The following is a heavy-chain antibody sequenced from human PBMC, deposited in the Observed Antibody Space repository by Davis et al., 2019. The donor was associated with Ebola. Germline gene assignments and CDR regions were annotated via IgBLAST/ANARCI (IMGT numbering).Heavy chain of an antibody. V-gene: IGHV1-18*01. CDR2: ISAYNGNT. CDR3: ARTTRPRTYYYDSSGYRNAKFDY. J-gene: IGHJ4*02. Sequence: ASVKVSCKASGYTFTSYGISWVRQAPGQGLEWMGWISAYNGNTNYAQKLQGRVTMTTDTSTSTAYMELRSLRSDDTAVYYCARTTRPRTYYYDSSGYRNAKFDYWGQGTLVTVSS. CDR1: GYTFTSYG. D-gene: IGHD3-22*01.